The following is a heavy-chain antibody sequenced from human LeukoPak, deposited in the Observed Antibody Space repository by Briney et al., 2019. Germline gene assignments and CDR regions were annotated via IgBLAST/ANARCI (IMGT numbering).Heavy chain of an antibody. CDR1: GFTVSSNY. J-gene: IGHJ4*02. V-gene: IGHV3-53*01. CDR2: IYSGGST. CDR3: AKETVAAPPIDY. Sequence: GGSLRLSCAASGFTVSSNYMSWVRQAPGKGLEWVSVIYSGGSTYYADSVKGRFTISRDNSKNTLYLQMNSLRAEGTAVYYCAKETVAAPPIDYWGQGTLVTVSS. D-gene: IGHD6-19*01.